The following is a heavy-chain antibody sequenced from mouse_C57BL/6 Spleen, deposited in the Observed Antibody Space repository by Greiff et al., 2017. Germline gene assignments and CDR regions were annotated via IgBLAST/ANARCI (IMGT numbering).Heavy chain of an antibody. CDR1: GYTFTSYW. V-gene: IGHV1-69*01. D-gene: IGHD1-1*01. CDR3: ARMPYVNSCHFDC. J-gene: IGHJ2*01. CDR2: IDPTDSYT. Sequence: QVQLQQPGAELVMPGASVKLSCKASGYTFTSYWMHWVKQRPGQGLEWIGEIDPTDSYTNYNQKFKGKATLTVDKYSSTAYMQLSSLTSEDSAVYYYARMPYVNSCHFDCWGKGTTLTVSS.